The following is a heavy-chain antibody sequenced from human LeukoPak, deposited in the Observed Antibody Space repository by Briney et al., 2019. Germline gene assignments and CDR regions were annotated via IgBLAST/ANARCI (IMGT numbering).Heavy chain of an antibody. CDR2: IYYSGTT. J-gene: IGHJ4*02. CDR3: ARRGIAAAGYDY. Sequence: SETLSLTCTVSGGSTSSYYWSWIRQPPGKGLEWIGYIYYSGTTNYNPSLKSRVTILVDTSKNQFSLNLSSVTAADTAVYYCARRGIAAAGYDYWGQGTLVTVSS. V-gene: IGHV4-59*08. CDR1: GGSTSSYY. D-gene: IGHD6-13*01.